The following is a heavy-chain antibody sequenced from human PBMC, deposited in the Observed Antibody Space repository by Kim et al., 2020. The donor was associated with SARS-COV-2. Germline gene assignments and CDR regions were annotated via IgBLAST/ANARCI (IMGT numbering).Heavy chain of an antibody. V-gene: IGHV4-39*01. J-gene: IGHJ4*02. D-gene: IGHD5-12*01. Sequence: TYYNPSLKSRVTISVDTSKNQFSLKLSSVTAADTAVYYCASYSGYDAFDYWGQGTLVTVSS. CDR2: T. CDR3: ASYSGYDAFDY.